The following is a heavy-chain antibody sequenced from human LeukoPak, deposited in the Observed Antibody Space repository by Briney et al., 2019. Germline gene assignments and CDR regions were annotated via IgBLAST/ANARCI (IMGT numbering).Heavy chain of an antibody. CDR3: ARSGIKWELLEPYYYYYYMDV. CDR1: GYTFTSYA. Sequence: GASVKVSCKASGYTFTSYAMNWVRQAPGQGLEWMGWINTNAGNPTYAQGFTGRFVFSLDTSVSTAYLQISSLKAEDTAVYYCARSGIKWELLEPYYYYYYMDVWGKGTTVTVSS. D-gene: IGHD1-26*01. CDR2: INTNAGNP. V-gene: IGHV7-4-1*02. J-gene: IGHJ6*03.